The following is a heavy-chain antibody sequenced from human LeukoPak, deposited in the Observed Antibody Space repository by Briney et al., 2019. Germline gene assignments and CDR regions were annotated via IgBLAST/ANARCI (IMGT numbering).Heavy chain of an antibody. CDR1: GYTFTSYG. CDR3: ASPIVANYYGMDV. D-gene: IGHD5-12*01. Sequence: ASVKVSCKASGYTFTSYGISWVRQAPGQGLEWMGWISAYNSNTNYAQKLQGRVTMTTDTSTSTAYMELRSLRSDDTAVYYCASPIVANYYGMDVWGQGTTVTVSS. V-gene: IGHV1-18*01. J-gene: IGHJ6*02. CDR2: ISAYNSNT.